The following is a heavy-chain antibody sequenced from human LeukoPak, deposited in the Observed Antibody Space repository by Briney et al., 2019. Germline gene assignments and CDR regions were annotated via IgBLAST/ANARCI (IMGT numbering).Heavy chain of an antibody. J-gene: IGHJ4*02. V-gene: IGHV3-23*01. Sequence: PGGSLRLSCAASGFTFSSYAMSWVRQAPGKGLEWVSGLSGSGYSTYYADSVKGRFTVSRDNSKNTLYLQVNSLRAEDTAIYYCATDTKTGNDLGRLFDYWGQGTLVTVSS. CDR2: LSGSGYST. D-gene: IGHD1-1*01. CDR3: ATDTKTGNDLGRLFDY. CDR1: GFTFSSYA.